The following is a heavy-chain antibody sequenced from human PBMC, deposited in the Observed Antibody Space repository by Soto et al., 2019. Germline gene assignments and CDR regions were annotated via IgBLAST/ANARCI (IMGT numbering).Heavy chain of an antibody. Sequence: KTSETLSLTCTVSGGSISSYYWSWIRQPAGKGLEWIGRIYTSGSTNYNHSLKSRVTMSVDTSKNQFSLKLSSVTAADTAAYYCARGGDRGYYDFWSGYPGLYYYGMDVWGQGTTVTVSS. V-gene: IGHV4-4*07. D-gene: IGHD3-3*01. CDR3: ARGGDRGYYDFWSGYPGLYYYGMDV. CDR1: GGSISSYY. J-gene: IGHJ6*02. CDR2: IYTSGST.